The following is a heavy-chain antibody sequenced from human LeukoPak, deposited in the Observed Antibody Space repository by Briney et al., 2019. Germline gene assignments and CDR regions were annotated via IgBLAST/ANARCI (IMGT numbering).Heavy chain of an antibody. J-gene: IGHJ4*02. D-gene: IGHD3-22*01. CDR3: AQTYYYDSSGYYPLDY. CDR1: GGTFSSYT. CDR2: IIPILGIA. V-gene: IGHV1-69*02. Sequence: LVKVSCKASGGTFSSYTISWVRQAPGQGLEWMGRIIPILGIANYAQKFQGRVTITADKSTSTAYMELSSLRSEDTAVYYCAQTYYYDSSGYYPLDYWGQGTLVTVSS.